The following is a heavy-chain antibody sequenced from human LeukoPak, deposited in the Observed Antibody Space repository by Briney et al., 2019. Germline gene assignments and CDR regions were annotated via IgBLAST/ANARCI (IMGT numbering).Heavy chain of an antibody. J-gene: IGHJ4*02. D-gene: IGHD2-2*01. CDR1: GYTFTSYD. V-gene: IGHV1-8*01. CDR2: MSPNSGDT. Sequence: ASVKVSCKASGYTFTSYDFNWVRQATGQRPEWMGWMSPNSGDTGYAQKFQDRVTMTRNTSISTAYMELSSLRSDDTAVYYCARGSSSTSCYDYWGQGTLVTVSS. CDR3: ARGSSSTSCYDY.